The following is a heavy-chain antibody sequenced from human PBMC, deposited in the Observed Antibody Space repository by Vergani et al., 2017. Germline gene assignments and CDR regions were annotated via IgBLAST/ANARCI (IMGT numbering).Heavy chain of an antibody. CDR1: GFSFRNAW. D-gene: IGHD2-21*01. CDR2: IKSTFDRGTT. V-gene: IGHV3-15*07. J-gene: IGHJ6*02. CDR3: TTDPRYCGDGSCYWLRDHHYYGMDV. Sequence: EVQLVESGGGIVKPGGSLRLSCVASGFSFRNAWMNWVRRTPGTGLEWVGRIKSTFDRGTTDYAAAVKGRFTISRDYSKNTLFLQMNGLKTEDIGVYYCTTDPRYCGDGSCYWLRDHHYYGMDVWGQGTTVTVSS.